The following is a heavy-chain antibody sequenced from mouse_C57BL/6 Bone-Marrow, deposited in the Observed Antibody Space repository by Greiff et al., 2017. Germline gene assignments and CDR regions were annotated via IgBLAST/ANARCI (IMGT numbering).Heavy chain of an antibody. D-gene: IGHD2-14*01. CDR3: ARGRYWVAY. CDR2: ISNGGGST. CDR1: GFTFSDYY. Sequence: EVHLVESGGGLVQPGGSLKLSCAASGFTFSDYYMYWVRQTPEKRLEWVAYISNGGGSTYYPDTVKGRFTISRDNAKNTLYLQMSRLKFEDTAMYYCARGRYWVAYWGQGTLVTVSA. J-gene: IGHJ3*01. V-gene: IGHV5-12*01.